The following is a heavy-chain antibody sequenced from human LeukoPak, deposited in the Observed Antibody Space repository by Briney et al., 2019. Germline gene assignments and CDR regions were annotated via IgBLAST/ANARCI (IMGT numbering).Heavy chain of an antibody. V-gene: IGHV3-30*04. J-gene: IGHJ4*02. CDR1: GFTFSSYA. D-gene: IGHD3-16*01. CDR3: ARDPLPGYDSYAYYFDY. Sequence: GRSLRLSCAASGFTFSSYATHWVRQAPGKGLEWVAVISYDGSNKYYADSVKGRFTISRDNSKNTLYLQMNSLRAEDTAVYYCARDPLPGYDSYAYYFDYWGQGTLVTVSS. CDR2: ISYDGSNK.